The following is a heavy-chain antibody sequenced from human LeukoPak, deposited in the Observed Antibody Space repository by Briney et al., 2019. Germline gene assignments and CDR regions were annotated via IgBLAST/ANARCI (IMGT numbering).Heavy chain of an antibody. D-gene: IGHD3-10*01. CDR2: INHSGGT. V-gene: IGHV4-34*01. CDR3: ARGRYYYGSGTNGYLDY. J-gene: IGHJ4*02. CDR1: GGSFSGYY. Sequence: SETLSLTCAVYGGSFSGYYWSWIRQPPGKGLEWIGEINHSGGTNYNPSLKSRVTISVDTSKNQFSLKLSSVTAADTAVYYCARGRYYYGSGTNGYLDYWGQGTLVTVSS.